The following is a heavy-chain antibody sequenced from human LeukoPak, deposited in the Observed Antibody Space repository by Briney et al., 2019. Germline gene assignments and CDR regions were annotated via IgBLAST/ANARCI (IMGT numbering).Heavy chain of an antibody. Sequence: GGSLRLSCAASGFTFSATFAMTWVRQPPGEGLQWGSSISGSGGATYYADSVKGRFTISKDSSTNTLYLHMNNLGVEDTAVYHCARTISGSFGICDFWGRGTLVTVSS. CDR1: GFTFSATFA. V-gene: IGHV3-23*01. D-gene: IGHD1-14*01. J-gene: IGHJ4*02. CDR3: ARTISGSFGICDF. CDR2: ISGSGGAT.